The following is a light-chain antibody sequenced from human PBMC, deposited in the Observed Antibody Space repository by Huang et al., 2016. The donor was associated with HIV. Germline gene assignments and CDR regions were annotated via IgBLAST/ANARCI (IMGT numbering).Light chain of an antibody. CDR3: QQYDNWPPGLT. V-gene: IGKV3D-15*01. J-gene: IGKJ4*01. CDR2: DTS. Sequence: EIMMTQSPATLSVSPGGRATLSCRASQNVRNNLAWYQQKTGQAPRLLIYDTSTRASCIPARFSGSGSGTEFTLTISGLQSEDFAIYYCQQYDNWPPGLTFGGGTKVEI. CDR1: QNVRNN.